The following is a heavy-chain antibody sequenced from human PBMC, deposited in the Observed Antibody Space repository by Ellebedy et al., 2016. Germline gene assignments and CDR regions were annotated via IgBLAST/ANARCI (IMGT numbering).Heavy chain of an antibody. V-gene: IGHV3-7*02. D-gene: IGHD3-10*01. Sequence: GGSLRLXXAASGFTFSSYWMSWVRQAPGKGLEWVANIKQDGSEKYYVDSVKGRFTISRDNAKNSLYLQMNSLRAEDTAVYYCARVNRQGVRGVPGYWGQGTLVTVSS. CDR2: IKQDGSEK. CDR1: GFTFSSYW. CDR3: ARVNRQGVRGVPGY. J-gene: IGHJ4*02.